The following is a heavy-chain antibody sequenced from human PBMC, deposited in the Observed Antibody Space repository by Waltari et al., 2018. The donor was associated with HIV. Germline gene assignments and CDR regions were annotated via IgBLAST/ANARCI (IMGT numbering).Heavy chain of an antibody. CDR2: SSGSGGST. D-gene: IGHD6-19*01. CDR3: AKGFSGWSTFDS. Sequence: EVQLLESGGDWVQPGGSLRLSCAASGFTFSSYAMSWVRQAPGKGLGGVSASSGSGGSTDYADSVKGRCTISRDNSKNTLFLQMNSLRAEDTALYYCAKGFSGWSTFDSWGQGTLVTVSS. J-gene: IGHJ4*02. V-gene: IGHV3-23*01. CDR1: GFTFSSYA.